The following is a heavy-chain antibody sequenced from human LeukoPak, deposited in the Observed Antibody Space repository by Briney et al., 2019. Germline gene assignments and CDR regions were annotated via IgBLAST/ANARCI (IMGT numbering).Heavy chain of an antibody. V-gene: IGHV4-4*07. D-gene: IGHD3-22*01. Sequence: SETLSLTCAVSGDSFSTYYWTWIRQPAGKGLEWIGRIYTSGSTNYNPSLKSRVTMSIDTSKKQFSLKLTSVTAADTAVYYCARDLSYDSSGYHYWGQGTLVTVSS. J-gene: IGHJ4*02. CDR1: GDSFSTYY. CDR3: ARDLSYDSSGYHY. CDR2: IYTSGST.